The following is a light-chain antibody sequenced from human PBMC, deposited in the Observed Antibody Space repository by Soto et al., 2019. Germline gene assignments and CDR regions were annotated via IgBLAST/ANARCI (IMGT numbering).Light chain of an antibody. Sequence: QSVLTQPPSVSAAPGQTVTISCSGSSSNVGNNYVSWYQQLPGTAPKLLIYDHNKRPSGIPDRFSGSKSGTSATLGITGLQTGDEADYYCGAWDSSLSSHVFGTGTKLTVL. CDR3: GAWDSSLSSHV. CDR2: DHN. V-gene: IGLV1-51*01. CDR1: SSNVGNNY. J-gene: IGLJ1*01.